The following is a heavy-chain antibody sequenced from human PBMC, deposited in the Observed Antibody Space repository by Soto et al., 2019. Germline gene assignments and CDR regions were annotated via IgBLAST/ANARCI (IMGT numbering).Heavy chain of an antibody. CDR2: IYYSGST. Sequence: PSETLSLTCTVSGGSIISGGYYWSWIRQHPGKGLEWIGYIYYSGSTYYNPSLKSRVTISVDTSKNQFSLKLSSVTAADTAVYYCARDVGLGMDVWGQGTTVTVSS. D-gene: IGHD2-15*01. CDR1: GGSIISGGYY. CDR3: ARDVGLGMDV. V-gene: IGHV4-31*03. J-gene: IGHJ6*02.